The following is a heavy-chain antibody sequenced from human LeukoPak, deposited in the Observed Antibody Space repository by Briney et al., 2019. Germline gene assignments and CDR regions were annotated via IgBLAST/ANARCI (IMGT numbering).Heavy chain of an antibody. V-gene: IGHV3-23*01. CDR2: ISGSGGST. J-gene: IGHJ4*02. Sequence: GGFLRLSCAASGFTFSSYAMSWVRQAPGKGLEWVSAISGSGGSTYYADSVKGRFTISRDNAKNSLYLQMNSLRAEDTAVYYCARDSNAGYSSSWSFDYWGQGTLVTVSS. CDR3: ARDSNAGYSSSWSFDY. D-gene: IGHD6-13*01. CDR1: GFTFSSYA.